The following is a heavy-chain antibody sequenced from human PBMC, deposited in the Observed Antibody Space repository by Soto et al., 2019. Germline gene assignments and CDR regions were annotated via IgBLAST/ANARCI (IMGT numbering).Heavy chain of an antibody. Sequence: QVQLQQWGAGLLKPSETLYLTCAVYGGSFSGYYWSWIRQPPGKGLEWIGEINHSGSTNYNPSLKSRVTISVDTSKNQFSLKLSSVTAADTSVYYCARVGITMVRGVIGPPYYYMDVWGKGTTVTVSS. D-gene: IGHD3-10*01. CDR2: INHSGST. CDR3: ARVGITMVRGVIGPPYYYMDV. CDR1: GGSFSGYY. V-gene: IGHV4-34*01. J-gene: IGHJ6*03.